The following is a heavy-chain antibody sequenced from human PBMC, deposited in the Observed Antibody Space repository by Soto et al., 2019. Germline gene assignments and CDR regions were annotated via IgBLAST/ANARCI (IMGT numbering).Heavy chain of an antibody. CDR2: IYPGDSDT. V-gene: IGHV5-51*01. CDR1: GYSFTSYW. CDR3: ARHSPQDYGDYVLGLYYYYYMDV. D-gene: IGHD4-17*01. Sequence: GESLKISCKGSGYSFTSYWIGWVRQMPGKGLEWMGIIYPGDSDTRYSPSFQGQVTISADKSISTAYLQWSSLKASDTAMYYCARHSPQDYGDYVLGLYYYYYMDVWGKGTTVTVSS. J-gene: IGHJ6*03.